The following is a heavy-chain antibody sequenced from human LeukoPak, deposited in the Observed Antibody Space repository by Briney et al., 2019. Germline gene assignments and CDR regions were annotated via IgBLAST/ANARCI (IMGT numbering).Heavy chain of an antibody. CDR2: IYPGDSDT. J-gene: IGHJ5*02. D-gene: IGHD3-10*01. Sequence: GESLKISCQGSGYSFTSYSGGWVRQMPGKGLEGMGIIYPGDSDTRYSPSFQGQVTISADKSISTAYLQWSSLKASDTAMYYCARLGGSGSKRFDPWGQGTLVTVSS. V-gene: IGHV5-51*01. CDR1: GYSFTSYS. CDR3: ARLGGSGSKRFDP.